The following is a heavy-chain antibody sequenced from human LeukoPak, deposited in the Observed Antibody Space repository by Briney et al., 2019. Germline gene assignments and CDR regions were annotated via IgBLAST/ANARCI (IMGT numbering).Heavy chain of an antibody. Sequence: PGGSLRLSCAASGFTFSSYAMSWVRQAPEKGLEWVSAISGSGGSTYYADSVKGRFTISRDNSKNTLYLQMNSLRAEDTAVYYCAKDRPIAVAGGEFDYWGQGTLVTVSS. CDR2: ISGSGGST. CDR3: AKDRPIAVAGGEFDY. CDR1: GFTFSSYA. J-gene: IGHJ4*02. D-gene: IGHD6-19*01. V-gene: IGHV3-23*01.